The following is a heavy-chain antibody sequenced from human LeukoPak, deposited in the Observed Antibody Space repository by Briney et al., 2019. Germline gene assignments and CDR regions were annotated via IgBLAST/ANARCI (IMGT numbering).Heavy chain of an antibody. CDR1: GGSIINSNW. CDR2: IDHSGST. CDR3: ARDRYDSSGYYRNHDAFDI. Sequence: PSGTLSLTRAVSGGSIINSNWWSWVRQPPGKGLEWIGEIDHSGSTSYNPSLKSRVTMSVDRSQNQFSLRLSSVTAADTAVYYCARDRYDSSGYYRNHDAFDIWGQGTMVTVSS. J-gene: IGHJ3*02. D-gene: IGHD3-22*01. V-gene: IGHV4-4*02.